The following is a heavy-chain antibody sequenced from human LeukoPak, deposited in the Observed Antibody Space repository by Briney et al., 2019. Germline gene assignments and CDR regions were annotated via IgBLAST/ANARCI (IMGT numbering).Heavy chain of an antibody. Sequence: GGSLRLSCAASEFAFSTYNMNWVRQAPGKGLEWVSYISTGSSTTYYADSVKGRFTISRDNVENSLYLQMNSLRDEDTAVYYCAKDSTRYCSSTSCPPDVWGQGTTVTVSS. CDR2: ISTGSSTT. CDR3: AKDSTRYCSSTSCPPDV. V-gene: IGHV3-48*02. J-gene: IGHJ6*02. D-gene: IGHD2-2*01. CDR1: EFAFSTYN.